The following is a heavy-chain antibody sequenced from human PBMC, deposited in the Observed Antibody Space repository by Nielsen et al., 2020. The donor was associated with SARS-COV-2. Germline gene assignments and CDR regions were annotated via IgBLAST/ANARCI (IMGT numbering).Heavy chain of an antibody. CDR2: IYYSGST. CDR1: GGSISSGGYS. Sequence: SETLSLTCAVSGGSISSGGYSWSWIRQPPGKGLEWIGYIYYSGSTNYNPSLKSRVTISVDTSKNQFSLKLSSVTAADTAVYYCARYNYDSGGYYYAYWGQGALVTVSS. V-gene: IGHV4-61*08. CDR3: ARYNYDSGGYYYAY. D-gene: IGHD3-22*01. J-gene: IGHJ4*02.